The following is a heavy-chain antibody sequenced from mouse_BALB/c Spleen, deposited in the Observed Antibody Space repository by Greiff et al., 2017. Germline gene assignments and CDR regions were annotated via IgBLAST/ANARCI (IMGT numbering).Heavy chain of an antibody. CDR1: GFNIKDTY. D-gene: IGHD1-1*01. CDR3: ARGGGSSYGLYYFDY. J-gene: IGHJ2*01. CDR2: IDPANGNT. V-gene: IGHV14-3*02. Sequence: EVQRVESGAELVKPGASVKLSCTASGFNIKDTYMHWVKQRPEQGLEWIGRIDPANGNTKYDPKFQGKATITADTSSNTAYLQLSSLTSEDTAVYYCARGGGSSYGLYYFDYWGQGTTLTVSS.